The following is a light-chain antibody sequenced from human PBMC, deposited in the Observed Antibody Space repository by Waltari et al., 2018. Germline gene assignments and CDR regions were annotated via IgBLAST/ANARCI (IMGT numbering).Light chain of an antibody. V-gene: IGKV1-5*03. CDR2: AAT. J-gene: IGKJ3*01. CDR1: QSIGTW. CDR3: QRYHSDPIT. Sequence: QMTQPPSPPSASVGARVTITFRASQSIGTWLAWYQQKPGKASKFLIYAATTLENGVPSRFSGSGSGTEFTLTISSLQPDDFATYDCQRYHSDPITFGPETKVDI.